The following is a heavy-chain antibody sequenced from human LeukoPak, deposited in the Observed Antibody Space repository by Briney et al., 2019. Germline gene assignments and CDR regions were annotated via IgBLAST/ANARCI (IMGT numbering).Heavy chain of an antibody. CDR2: INSDGRIT. CDR1: GFTFSDYW. J-gene: IGHJ4*02. V-gene: IGHV3-74*01. CDR3: ARVRWGGLYYFDS. D-gene: IGHD3-16*01. Sequence: GGSLRLSCAAFGFTFSDYWMHWVRQAPGKGLVGVSRINSDGRITTYADSVKGRFTISRDNAKNTLYLQMNSLRAEDTAVYYCARVRWGGLYYFDSWGQGTLVTVSS.